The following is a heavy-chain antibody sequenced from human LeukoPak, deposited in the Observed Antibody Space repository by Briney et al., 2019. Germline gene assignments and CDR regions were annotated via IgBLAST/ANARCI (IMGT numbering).Heavy chain of an antibody. J-gene: IGHJ6*02. D-gene: IGHD2-8*02. CDR1: GGSISSHF. CDR3: ARHPTGPGGMDV. V-gene: IGHV4-59*08. CDR2: IYNSVST. Sequence: SETLSLTCSVSGGSISSHFWNWIRQPPGKGLEWIGYIYNSVSTNYNPSLESRVTISVDTSNNQFSLTLSSVTAADTAVYYCARHPTGPGGMDVWGQGTTVTVSS.